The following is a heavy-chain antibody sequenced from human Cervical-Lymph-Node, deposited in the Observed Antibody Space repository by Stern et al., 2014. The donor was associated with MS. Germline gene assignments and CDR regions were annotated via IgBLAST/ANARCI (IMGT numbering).Heavy chain of an antibody. J-gene: IGHJ4*02. CDR1: GDSISSYTHY. V-gene: IGHV4-39*01. D-gene: IGHD2-8*02. CDR2: VYYSGAT. CDR3: AKHACTGAACPFDL. Sequence: QVQLQESGPGLVKPSETLSLTCAVSGDSISSYTHYWAWIRQPPGKGLEWIGSVYYSGATYYNPSLQSPVTISEDTSTNHFSLGLNSVTAADTAVYYCAKHACTGAACPFDLWGQGTLVTVSS.